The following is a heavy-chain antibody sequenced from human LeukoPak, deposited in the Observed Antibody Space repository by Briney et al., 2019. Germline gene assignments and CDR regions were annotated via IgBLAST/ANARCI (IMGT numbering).Heavy chain of an antibody. CDR3: ARDSMEQSYYYYGMDV. Sequence: GGSLRLSCAASGFTVSSNYMSWVRQAPGKGLEWVSVIYSGGSTYYADSVKGRFTISRDNSKNTLYLQMNSLRAEDTAVYYCARDSMEQSYYYYGMDVWGQGTTVTVSS. J-gene: IGHJ6*02. CDR2: IYSGGST. CDR1: GFTVSSNY. V-gene: IGHV3-66*01. D-gene: IGHD6-19*01.